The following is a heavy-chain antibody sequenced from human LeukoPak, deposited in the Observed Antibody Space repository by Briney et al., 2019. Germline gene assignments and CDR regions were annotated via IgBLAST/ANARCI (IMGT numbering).Heavy chain of an antibody. CDR3: ARVGVRFDY. CDR2: ISWNSGSI. CDR1: GFTFDDYA. D-gene: IGHD3-16*02. J-gene: IGHJ4*02. V-gene: IGHV3-9*01. Sequence: GRSLRLSCAASGFTFDDYAMHWVRQAPGKGLEWVSGISWNSGSIGYADSVKGRFTISRDNAKNSLYLQMNSLRAEDTAVYYCARVGVRFDYWGQGTLVTVSS.